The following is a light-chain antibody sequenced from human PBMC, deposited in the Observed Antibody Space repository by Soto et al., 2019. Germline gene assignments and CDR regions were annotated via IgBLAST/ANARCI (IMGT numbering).Light chain of an antibody. V-gene: IGKV3-11*01. J-gene: IGKJ4*01. Sequence: EIVLTQSPGTLSLSPGERVTLSCRASQSISNSLAWYQQKPGQAPRLLIYDASNRATGIPARFSGSGSGTDFTLTISSPEPEDFAVYYCKQRSNWPLTFGGGTKVEIK. CDR2: DAS. CDR3: KQRSNWPLT. CDR1: QSISNS.